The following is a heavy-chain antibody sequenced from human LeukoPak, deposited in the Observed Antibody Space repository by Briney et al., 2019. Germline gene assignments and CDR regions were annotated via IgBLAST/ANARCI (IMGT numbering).Heavy chain of an antibody. V-gene: IGHV3-13*01. Sequence: PGGSLRLSCAASGFTFSSYDMHWVRQATGKGLEWVSATGTAGDTYYPGSVKGRFTISRENAKNSLYLQMNSLRAGDTAVYYCARERTRYGMDVWGQGTTVTVSS. CDR1: GFTFSSYD. J-gene: IGHJ6*02. CDR2: TGTAGDT. CDR3: ARERTRYGMDV. D-gene: IGHD2-2*01.